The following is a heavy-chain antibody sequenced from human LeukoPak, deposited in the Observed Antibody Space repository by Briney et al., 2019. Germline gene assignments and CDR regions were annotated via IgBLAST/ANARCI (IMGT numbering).Heavy chain of an antibody. CDR3: ARDLFLRSRGLAAGFDY. J-gene: IGHJ4*02. CDR2: IIPIFGTA. D-gene: IGHD6-13*01. V-gene: IGHV1-69*05. CDR1: GGTFSSYA. Sequence: SVKVPCKASGGTFSSYAISWVRQAPGQGLEWMGGIIPIFGTANYAQKFQGRVTITTDESTSTAYMELSSLRSEDTAVYYCARDLFLRSRGLAAGFDYWGQGTLVTVSS.